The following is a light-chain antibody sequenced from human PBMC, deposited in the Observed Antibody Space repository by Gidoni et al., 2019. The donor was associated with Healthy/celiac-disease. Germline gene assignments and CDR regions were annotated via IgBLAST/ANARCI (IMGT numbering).Light chain of an antibody. CDR2: DSS. Sequence: DIQMTQSPSTLSASVGDRVTITCRASQSISSCLSWYQQKPGKAPKLLIYDSSSLESGVPSRFSGSGSGTEFTLTISSLQPDDFATYYCQQYNSYSGTFGQGTKLEIK. J-gene: IGKJ2*01. CDR1: QSISSC. CDR3: QQYNSYSGT. V-gene: IGKV1-5*01.